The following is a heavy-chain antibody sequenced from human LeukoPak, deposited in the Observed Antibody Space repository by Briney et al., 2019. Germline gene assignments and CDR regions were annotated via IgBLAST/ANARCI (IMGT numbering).Heavy chain of an antibody. CDR3: SRGWSSFDY. V-gene: IGHV3-15*01. J-gene: IGHJ4*02. Sequence: GGSLRLSCATSTSGFSFSTAWVSWVRQAQGKGLEWVGRIKSKTDGGTTDYAAPVKGRFTISRDDSKNTLYLQMNSLKTEDTAVYYCSRGWSSFDYWGQGTLVTVSS. CDR1: GFSFSTAW. CDR2: IKSKTDGGTT. D-gene: IGHD2-15*01.